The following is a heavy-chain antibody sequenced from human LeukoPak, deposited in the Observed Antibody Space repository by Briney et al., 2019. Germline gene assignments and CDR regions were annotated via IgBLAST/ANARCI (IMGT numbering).Heavy chain of an antibody. V-gene: IGHV3-23*01. CDR2: ISGGGGST. D-gene: IGHD3-10*01. CDR1: GFTFSSYA. Sequence: PGGSLRLSCAASGFTFSSYAMSWVRQAPGKGLEWVSAISGGGGSTYYADSVKGRFTISRDNSKNTLYLQMNSLRAEDTAVYYCAKVQYYYGSGSYYFDYWGQGTLVTVSS. J-gene: IGHJ4*02. CDR3: AKVQYYYGSGSYYFDY.